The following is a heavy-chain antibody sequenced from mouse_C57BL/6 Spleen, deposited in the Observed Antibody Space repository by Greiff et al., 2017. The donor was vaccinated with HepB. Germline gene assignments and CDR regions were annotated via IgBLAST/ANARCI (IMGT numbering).Heavy chain of an antibody. J-gene: IGHJ3*01. CDR1: GFNIKDDY. Sequence: EVKLMESGAELVRPGASVKLSCTASGFNIKDDYMHWVKQRPEQGLEWIGWIDPENGDTEYASKFQGKATITADTSSNTAYLQLSSLTSEDTAVYYCTTSPYWGQGTLVTVSA. CDR2: IDPENGDT. V-gene: IGHV14-4*01. CDR3: TTSPY.